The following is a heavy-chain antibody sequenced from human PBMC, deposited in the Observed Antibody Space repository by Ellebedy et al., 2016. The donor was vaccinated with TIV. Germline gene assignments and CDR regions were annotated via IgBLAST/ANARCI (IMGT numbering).Heavy chain of an antibody. V-gene: IGHV1-46*01. D-gene: IGHD1-14*01. J-gene: IGHJ4*02. Sequence: ASVKVSXXASGYTFTSYYMHWVRQAPGQGLEWMGIINPSGGSTSYAQKFQGRVTITADKSTSTAYMELSSLRSEDTAVYYCAVNIRRPRTGDYWGQGTLVTVSS. CDR3: AVNIRRPRTGDY. CDR1: GYTFTSYY. CDR2: INPSGGST.